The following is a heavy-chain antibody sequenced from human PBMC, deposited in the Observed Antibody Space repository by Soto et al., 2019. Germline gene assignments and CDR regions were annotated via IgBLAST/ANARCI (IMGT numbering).Heavy chain of an antibody. CDR3: ARGDYYDIHDY. Sequence: ASVKVSCKASGYAFSNYALHWVRQAPGQRLEWMGWIHAGNGSSLSSRKFQERVTLSRDTSASTAYMELYSLRSDDTAVYYCARGDYYDIHDYWGQG. V-gene: IGHV1-3*01. D-gene: IGHD3-22*01. J-gene: IGHJ4*02. CDR1: GYAFSNYA. CDR2: IHAGNGSS.